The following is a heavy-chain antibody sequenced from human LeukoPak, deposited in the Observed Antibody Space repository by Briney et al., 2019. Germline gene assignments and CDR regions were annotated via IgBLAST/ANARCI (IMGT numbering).Heavy chain of an antibody. CDR3: ARDGRLSSGSDY. V-gene: IGHV3-21*01. Sequence: GGSLRLSCAASGFTFSSYSMNWVRQAPGKGLEWVSSISSSSSYIYYADSVKGRFTISRDNAKNSLYLQMNSLRAEDTAVYYCARDGRLSSGSDYWGQGTLVTVSS. J-gene: IGHJ4*02. CDR2: ISSSSSYI. CDR1: GFTFSSYS. D-gene: IGHD6-19*01.